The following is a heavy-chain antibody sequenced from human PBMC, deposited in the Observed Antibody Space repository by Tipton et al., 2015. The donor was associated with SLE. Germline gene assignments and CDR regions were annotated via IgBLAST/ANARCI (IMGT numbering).Heavy chain of an antibody. Sequence: TLSLTCTVSGGSISSGSYYWSWIRQPAGEGLEWIGRIYTSGGTNYNPSLKRRVTISVDTSKNQFSLKLRSVTAADTAVYYCARGRLWFGEAWFDYWGQGTLVTVSS. CDR1: GGSISSGSYY. J-gene: IGHJ4*02. D-gene: IGHD3-10*01. V-gene: IGHV4-61*02. CDR2: IYTSGGT. CDR3: ARGRLWFGEAWFDY.